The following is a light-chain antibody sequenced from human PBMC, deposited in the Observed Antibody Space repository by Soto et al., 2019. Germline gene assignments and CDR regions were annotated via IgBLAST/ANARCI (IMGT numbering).Light chain of an antibody. V-gene: IGKV1-39*01. CDR2: AAS. CDR1: QSISSY. J-gene: IGKJ5*01. CDR3: QQRYSTPPA. Sequence: IPMTQSPSSLSASVGNRVTITCRASQSISSYLNWYQHKPGKAPKLLIFAASTLQSGVPSRFSGSGSGTDFTLTISSLQPEDFATYYCQQRYSTPPAFGQGTRLEIK.